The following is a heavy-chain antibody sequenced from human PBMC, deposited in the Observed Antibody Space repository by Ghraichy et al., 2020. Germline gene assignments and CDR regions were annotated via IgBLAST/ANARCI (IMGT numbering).Heavy chain of an antibody. J-gene: IGHJ4*02. V-gene: IGHV4-59*08. CDR2: IYYSGST. CDR3: ARHIPVAGRGDFDY. CDR1: GGSISSYY. Sequence: SETLSLTCTVSGGSISSYYWSWIRQPPGKGLEWIGYIYYSGSTNYNPSLKSRVTISVDTSKNQFSLKLSSVTAADTAVYYCARHIPVAGRGDFDYWGQGTLVTVSS. D-gene: IGHD6-19*01.